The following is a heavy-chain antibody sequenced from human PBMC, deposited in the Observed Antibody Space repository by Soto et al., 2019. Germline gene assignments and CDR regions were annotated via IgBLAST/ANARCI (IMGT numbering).Heavy chain of an antibody. V-gene: IGHV3-64D*08. D-gene: IGHD6-13*01. CDR2: ISSNGGST. J-gene: IGHJ5*02. CDR3: VKDSSSSPVP. CDR1: GFPFSSYA. Sequence: GGSLSLSCSASGFPFSSYAMHWVRQAPGKGLEYVSAISSNGGSTYYADSVKGRFTISRDNSKNTLYLQMSSLRAEDTAVYYCVKDSSSSPVPWGQGTLVTVSS.